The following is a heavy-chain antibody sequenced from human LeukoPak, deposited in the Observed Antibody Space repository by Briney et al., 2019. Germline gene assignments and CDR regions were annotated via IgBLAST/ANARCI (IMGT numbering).Heavy chain of an antibody. CDR3: AKDRVVAATLGYFDY. CDR2: IWQDGSNK. Sequence: GGSLRLSCAASGFTFSSYGMHWVRKAPGKGLKWVAVIWQDGSNKYYADPVKGRFTISRDNSKNTLYLQMNSLRAEDTAVYYCAKDRVVAATLGYFDYWGQGTLVTVSS. D-gene: IGHD2-15*01. V-gene: IGHV3-33*06. CDR1: GFTFSSYG. J-gene: IGHJ4*02.